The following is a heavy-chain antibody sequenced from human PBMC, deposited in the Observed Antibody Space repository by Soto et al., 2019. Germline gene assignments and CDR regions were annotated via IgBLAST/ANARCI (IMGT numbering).Heavy chain of an antibody. Sequence: ASVKVSCKVSGYTLTELSMHWVRQAPGKGLEWMGGFDPEDGETIYAQKFQGRVTMTEDTSTDTAYMELSSLRSEDTAVYYGATGGVYDSSGYSYLYDYWGQGTLVTVSS. CDR1: GYTLTELS. CDR3: ATGGVYDSSGYSYLYDY. CDR2: FDPEDGET. V-gene: IGHV1-24*01. J-gene: IGHJ4*02. D-gene: IGHD3-22*01.